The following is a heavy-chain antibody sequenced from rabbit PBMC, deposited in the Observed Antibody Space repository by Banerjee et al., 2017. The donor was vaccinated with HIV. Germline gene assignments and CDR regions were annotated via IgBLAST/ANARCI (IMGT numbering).Heavy chain of an antibody. D-gene: IGHD5-1*01. V-gene: IGHV1S40*01. Sequence: QSLEESGGDLVKPGASLTLTCKASGFDFSSNAMCWVRQAPGEGLEWIGCIDTGSGSTVYATWVNGRFTISKTSSTTVTLQMTTVTAADTATYFCARVWALWGPGTLVT. CDR3: ARVWAL. CDR1: GFDFSSNA. J-gene: IGHJ4*01. CDR2: IDTGSGST.